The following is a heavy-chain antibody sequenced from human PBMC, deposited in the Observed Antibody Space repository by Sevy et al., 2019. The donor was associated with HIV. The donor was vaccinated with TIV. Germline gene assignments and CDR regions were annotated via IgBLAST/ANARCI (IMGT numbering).Heavy chain of an antibody. D-gene: IGHD1-7*01. CDR1: GFPFSDAW. J-gene: IGHJ3*01. V-gene: IGHV3-15*01. Sequence: GGSLRLSCAASGFPFSDAWMNWVRQAPGKGLEWVGLIKNENDGGTTDYAAPVKGRSTISRDDSKNTLYLQMSSLKTEEKAIYNCTTDWSTGTTWVRAFDLWGQGTMVTVSS. CDR2: IKNENDGGTT. CDR3: TTDWSTGTTWVRAFDL.